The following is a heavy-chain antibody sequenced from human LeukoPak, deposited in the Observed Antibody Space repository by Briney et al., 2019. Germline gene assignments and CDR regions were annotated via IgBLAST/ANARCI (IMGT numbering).Heavy chain of an antibody. V-gene: IGHV5-51*01. CDR3: ARGVLAHLDAFDI. CDR1: GYSFTSYW. D-gene: IGHD3-3*01. Sequence: GESLKISCKRSGYSFTSYWIGWVRRMPGKGLEWMGIIYPGDSDTRYSPSFQGQVTISADKSISTAYLQWSSLKASDTAMYYCARGVLAHLDAFDIWGQGTMVTVSS. CDR2: IYPGDSDT. J-gene: IGHJ3*02.